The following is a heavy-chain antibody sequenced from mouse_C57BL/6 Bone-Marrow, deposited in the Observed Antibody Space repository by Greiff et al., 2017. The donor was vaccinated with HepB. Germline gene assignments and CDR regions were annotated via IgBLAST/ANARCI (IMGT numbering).Heavy chain of an antibody. V-gene: IGHV1-81*01. CDR3: ARSTMVTFDY. D-gene: IGHD2-2*01. CDR2: IYHRSGNT. CDR1: GYTFTSYG. Sequence: QVQLQQSGAELARPGASVKLSCKASGYTFTSYGISWVKQRTGQGLEWIGEIYHRSGNTYYNEKFKGKATLTADKSSSTAYMELRSLTSEDSAVYFCARSTMVTFDYWGQGTTLTVSS. J-gene: IGHJ2*01.